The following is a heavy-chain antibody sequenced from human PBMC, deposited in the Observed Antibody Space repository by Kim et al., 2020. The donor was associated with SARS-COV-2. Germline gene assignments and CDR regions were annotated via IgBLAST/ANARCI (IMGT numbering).Heavy chain of an antibody. CDR2: IYYSGST. D-gene: IGHD5-12*01. Sequence: SETLSLTCTVSGGSISSYYWSWIRQPPGKGLEWIGYIYYSGSTNYNPSLKSRVTISVDTSKNQFSLKLSSVTAADTAAYYCARDPVGGWLRPGDWYFDLWGRGSLLTVSS. CDR1: GGSISSYY. V-gene: IGHV4-59*01. J-gene: IGHJ2*01. CDR3: ARDPVGGWLRPGDWYFDL.